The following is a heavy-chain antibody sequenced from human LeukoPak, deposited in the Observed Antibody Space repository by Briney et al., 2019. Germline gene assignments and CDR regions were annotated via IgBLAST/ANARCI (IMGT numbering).Heavy chain of an antibody. V-gene: IGHV3-23*01. CDR1: GFSFNNYA. Sequence: PGGSLRLSCAASGFSFNNYAMTWVRQPPGKGLEWVSAISGSGGTTDYADSVKGRFTISRDNSKNTLYLQMNSLRAEDTAVYYCAKFQGRTRRYWYFDLWGRGTLVTVSS. CDR2: ISGSGGTT. J-gene: IGHJ2*01. D-gene: IGHD1-7*01. CDR3: AKFQGRTRRYWYFDL.